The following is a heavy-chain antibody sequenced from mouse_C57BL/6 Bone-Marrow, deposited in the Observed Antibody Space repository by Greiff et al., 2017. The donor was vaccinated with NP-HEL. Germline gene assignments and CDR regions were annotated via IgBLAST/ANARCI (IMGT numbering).Heavy chain of an antibody. D-gene: IGHD1-1*01. CDR1: GYTFTDHT. CDR2: IYPRDGST. V-gene: IGHV1-78*01. CDR3: ARDGYCGSSYFDY. J-gene: IGHJ2*01. Sequence: QVQLQQSDAELVKPGASVKISCKVSGYTFTDHTIHWMKQRPEQGLEWIGYIYPRDGSTKYNEKFKGKATLTADKSSSTAYMQLNSLTSEESAVYVCARDGYCGSSYFDYWGQGTTLTVSS.